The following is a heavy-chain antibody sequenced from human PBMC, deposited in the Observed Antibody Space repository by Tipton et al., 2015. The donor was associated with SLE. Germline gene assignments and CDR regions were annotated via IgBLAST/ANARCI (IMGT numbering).Heavy chain of an antibody. Sequence: SLRLSCAASGFTFSSYAMHWVRQAPGKGLEWVAVISYDGSNKYYADFVKGRFTISRDNSKSTLYLQMNSLRAEDTAVYYCARAPGIAAPGAFDIWGQGTMVTVSS. J-gene: IGHJ3*02. V-gene: IGHV3-30*04. CDR3: ARAPGIAAPGAFDI. D-gene: IGHD6-13*01. CDR1: GFTFSSYA. CDR2: ISYDGSNK.